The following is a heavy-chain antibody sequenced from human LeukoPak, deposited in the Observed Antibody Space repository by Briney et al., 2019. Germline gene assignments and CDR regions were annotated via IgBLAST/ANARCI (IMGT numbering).Heavy chain of an antibody. J-gene: IGHJ6*02. CDR3: ARDLRRATVTIDNYYYYYGMDV. CDR2: IYYSGST. D-gene: IGHD4-17*01. CDR1: SGSVSSGSYY. V-gene: IGHV4-61*01. Sequence: PSETLPLTCTVSSGSVSSGSYYWSWIRQPPGKGLEWIGYIYYSGSTNYNPSLKSRVTISVDTSKNQFSLKLSSVTAADTAVYYCARDLRRATVTIDNYYYYYGMDVWGQGTTVTVSS.